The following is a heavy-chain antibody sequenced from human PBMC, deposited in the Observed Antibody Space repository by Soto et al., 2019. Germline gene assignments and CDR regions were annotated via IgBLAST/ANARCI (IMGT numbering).Heavy chain of an antibody. CDR1: GGSISSSSYY. CDR3: EVTMVRGVIIGYYGMDV. D-gene: IGHD3-10*01. Sequence: QLQLQESGPGLVKPSETLSLTCTVSGGSISSSSYYWGWIRQPPGKGLEWIGSIYYSGSTYYNPSLKSRVTISVDTSKNQFSLKLSSVNAADTAVYYCEVTMVRGVIIGYYGMDVWGQGTTVTVSS. CDR2: IYYSGST. V-gene: IGHV4-39*01. J-gene: IGHJ6*02.